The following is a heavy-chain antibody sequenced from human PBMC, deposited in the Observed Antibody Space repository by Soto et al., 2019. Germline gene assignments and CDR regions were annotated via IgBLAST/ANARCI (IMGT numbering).Heavy chain of an antibody. J-gene: IGHJ6*03. V-gene: IGHV1-69*04. CDR1: GGTFSSYT. CDR2: IIPILGIA. Sequence: GASVKVSCKASGGTFSSYTISWVRQAPGQGLEWMGRIIPILGIANYAQKFQGRVTITADKSTSTAYMELSSLRSEDTAVYYCARDLLWFGELMDYYYYYMDVWGKGTTVTVSS. CDR3: ARDLLWFGELMDYYYYYMDV. D-gene: IGHD3-10*01.